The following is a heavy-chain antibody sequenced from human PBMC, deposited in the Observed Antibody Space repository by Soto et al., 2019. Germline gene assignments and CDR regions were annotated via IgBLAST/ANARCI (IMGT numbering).Heavy chain of an antibody. Sequence: PGGSLRLSCAASGFIFGDFGVTWVRQAPGKGLEWVSSISSSGSHTHYADSVKGRFTISRDNARSTLSLQMNSLRVEDTAMYYCAREDVQGSSWFRFLEFWCQGALFTVS. CDR3: AREDVQGSSWFRFLEF. CDR2: ISSSGSHT. V-gene: IGHV3-21*01. D-gene: IGHD6-13*01. CDR1: GFIFGDFG. J-gene: IGHJ4*02.